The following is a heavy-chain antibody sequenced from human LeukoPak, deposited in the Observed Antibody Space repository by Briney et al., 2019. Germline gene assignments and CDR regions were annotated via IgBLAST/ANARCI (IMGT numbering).Heavy chain of an antibody. J-gene: IGHJ4*02. CDR3: AALLPLGYCSGGSCLG. CDR1: GFTFSSYG. V-gene: IGHV3-30*02. CDR2: IWYDGSNK. D-gene: IGHD2-15*01. Sequence: GGSLRLSCAASGFTFSSYGMHWVRQAPGKGLEWVAVIWYDGSNKYYADSVKGRFTISRDNSKNTLYLQMNSLRAEDTAVYYCAALLPLGYCSGGSCLGWGQGTLVTVSS.